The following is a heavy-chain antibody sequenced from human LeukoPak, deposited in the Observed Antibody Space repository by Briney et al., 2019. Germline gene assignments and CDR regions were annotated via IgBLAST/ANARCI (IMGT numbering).Heavy chain of an antibody. J-gene: IGHJ4*02. CDR3: ARASGYGLDLDY. Sequence: GGSLRLSCAASGFTFSSYEMNWVRQAPGKGLEWVSYISSSGSTIYYADSVKGRFTISRDNAKNSLYLQMNSLRAEDMAVYYCARASGYGLDLDYWGQGTLVTVSS. D-gene: IGHD5-18*01. V-gene: IGHV3-48*03. CDR2: ISSSGSTI. CDR1: GFTFSSYE.